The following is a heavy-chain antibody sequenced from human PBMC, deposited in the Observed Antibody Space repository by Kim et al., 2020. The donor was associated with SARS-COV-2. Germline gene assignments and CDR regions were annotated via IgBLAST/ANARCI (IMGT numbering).Heavy chain of an antibody. CDR3: ARAHHGTYYYDSSGLYDAFDI. Sequence: SVKVSCKASGGTFSSYAISWVRQAPGQGLEWMGGIIPIFGTANYAQKFQGRVTITADESTSTAYMELSSLRSEDTAVYYCARAHHGTYYYDSSGLYDAFDIWGQGTMVTVSS. CDR1: GGTFSSYA. CDR2: IIPIFGTA. J-gene: IGHJ3*02. D-gene: IGHD3-22*01. V-gene: IGHV1-69*13.